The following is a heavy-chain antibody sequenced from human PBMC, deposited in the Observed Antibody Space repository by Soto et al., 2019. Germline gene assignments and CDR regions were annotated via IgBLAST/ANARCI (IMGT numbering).Heavy chain of an antibody. CDR1: GFTFSSYG. Sequence: QVQLVESGGGVVQPGRSLRLSCAASGFTFSSYGMHWVRQAPGKGLEWVAVIWYDGSNKYYADSVKGRFTISRDNSKNSLFLQMSSLRAEDTSVYYCARSTARWCDPFPYGMDVWCQGTTVTVSS. D-gene: IGHD2-21*02. CDR2: IWYDGSNK. V-gene: IGHV3-33*01. J-gene: IGHJ6*02. CDR3: ARSTARWCDPFPYGMDV.